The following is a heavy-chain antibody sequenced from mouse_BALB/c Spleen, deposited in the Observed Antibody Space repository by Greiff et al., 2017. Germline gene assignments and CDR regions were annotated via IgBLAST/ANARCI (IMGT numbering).Heavy chain of an antibody. J-gene: IGHJ4*01. CDR1: GYTFTSYT. Sequence: VQLVESGAELARPGASVKMSCKASGYTFTSYTMHWVKQRPGQGLEWIGYINPSSGYTNYNQKFKDKATLTADKSSSTAYMQLSSLTSEDSAVYYCARKGNYDRGYYAMDYWGQGTSVTVSS. D-gene: IGHD2-4*01. CDR3: ARKGNYDRGYYAMDY. CDR2: INPSSGYT. V-gene: IGHV1-4*01.